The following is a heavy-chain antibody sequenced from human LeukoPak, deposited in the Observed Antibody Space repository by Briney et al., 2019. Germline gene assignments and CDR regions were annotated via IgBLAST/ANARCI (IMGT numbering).Heavy chain of an antibody. V-gene: IGHV3-23*01. Sequence: GGSLRLSCAASGFTFSSYGMSWVRQAPGKGLEWVSALGHSFGSTYYADSVKGRFTISRDNSKNTLYLQMSSLRAEDTAVYYCAKGGSSSWDYFDYWGQGTLVTVSS. CDR1: GFTFSSYG. CDR3: AKGGSSSWDYFDY. CDR2: LGHSFGST. J-gene: IGHJ4*02. D-gene: IGHD6-13*01.